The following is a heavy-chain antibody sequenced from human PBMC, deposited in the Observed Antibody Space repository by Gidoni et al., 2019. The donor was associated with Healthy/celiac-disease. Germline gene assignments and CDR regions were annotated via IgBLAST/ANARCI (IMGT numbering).Heavy chain of an antibody. CDR2: ISGSGGST. V-gene: IGHV3-23*01. Sequence: EVQLLESGGGLVQPGGSLRLSCAASGFTFSSYAMSWVRQAPGMGLEWVSAISGSGGSTYYADSVKGRFTISRDNSKNTLYLQMNSLRAEDTAVYYCAKSSWDIVVVIGANETDAFDIWGQGTMVTVSS. CDR3: AKSSWDIVVVIGANETDAFDI. CDR1: GFTFSSYA. J-gene: IGHJ3*02. D-gene: IGHD3-22*01.